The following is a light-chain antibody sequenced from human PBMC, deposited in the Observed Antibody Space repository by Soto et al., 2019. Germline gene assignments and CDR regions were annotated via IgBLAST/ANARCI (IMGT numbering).Light chain of an antibody. CDR2: DAS. Sequence: DIQMTQSPSSLSTSVGDRVTITCQASQNINNYLNWYQQKPGRAPKLLIYDASNLEAGVPSRFRGSGSGKDFTFTISRLQPEDIATYYCQQYENLSTFGQGTRLEIK. V-gene: IGKV1-33*01. CDR1: QNINNY. CDR3: QQYENLST. J-gene: IGKJ5*01.